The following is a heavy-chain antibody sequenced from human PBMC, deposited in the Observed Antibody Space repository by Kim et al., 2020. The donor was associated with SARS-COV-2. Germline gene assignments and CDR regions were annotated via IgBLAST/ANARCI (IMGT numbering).Heavy chain of an antibody. CDR2: ISYGSTYI. V-gene: IGHV3-21*01. Sequence: GGSLRLSCAASGFTFSAYTMHWVRQAPGKGLDWVSSISYGSTYIYYADSVKGRFTVSRDNAKNSLSLQMNSLRAEDTALYYCATISGSFPDYWGQGTLVT. CDR1: GFTFSAYT. CDR3: ATISGSFPDY. D-gene: IGHD1-26*01. J-gene: IGHJ4*02.